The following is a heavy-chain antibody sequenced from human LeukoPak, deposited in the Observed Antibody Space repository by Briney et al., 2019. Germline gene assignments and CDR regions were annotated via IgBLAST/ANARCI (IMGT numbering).Heavy chain of an antibody. CDR3: AKSLWFGELSPFDY. D-gene: IGHD3-10*01. CDR2: ISWKSGSI. J-gene: IGHJ4*02. Sequence: GRSLRLSCAASGFTFDDYAMHWVRQAPGKGLEWVSGISWKSGSIGYADSVKGRFTISRDNAKNSLYLQMNSLRAEDTALYYCAKSLWFGELSPFDYWGQGTLVTVSS. CDR1: GFTFDDYA. V-gene: IGHV3-9*01.